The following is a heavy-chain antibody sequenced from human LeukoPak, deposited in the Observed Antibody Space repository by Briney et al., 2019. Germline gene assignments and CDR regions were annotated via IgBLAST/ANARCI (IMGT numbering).Heavy chain of an antibody. CDR2: ISYDGSNK. J-gene: IGHJ6*02. Sequence: GGSLRLSCAASGLSLNSYAIHWVRQAPGKGLEWVTAISYDGSNKHYADSVRGRFTISRDNSKNPLYLQMNSLRSDDTAVYYCAQGGSEIYYFYHGMDVWGRGTTVTVSS. CDR3: AQGGSEIYYFYHGMDV. CDR1: GLSLNSYA. D-gene: IGHD3-10*01. V-gene: IGHV3-30*03.